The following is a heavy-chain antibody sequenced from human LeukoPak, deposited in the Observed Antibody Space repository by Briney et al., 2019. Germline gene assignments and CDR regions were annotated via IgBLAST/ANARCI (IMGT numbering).Heavy chain of an antibody. CDR3: AKKAGHRSSWYFGY. V-gene: IGHV3-23*01. CDR2: ISGSDGDT. D-gene: IGHD6-13*01. Sequence: SGGSLRLSCAASGFTFSSYAMNWVRQAPGKGLEWVSGISGSDGDTYYADSVKGRFTVSRDNSKNTLYLQMNSLRAEDTAVYYCAKKAGHRSSWYFGYWGQGTLVTVSS. J-gene: IGHJ4*02. CDR1: GFTFSSYA.